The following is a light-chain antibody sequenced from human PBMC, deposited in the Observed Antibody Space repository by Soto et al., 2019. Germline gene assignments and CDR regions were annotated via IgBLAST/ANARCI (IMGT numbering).Light chain of an antibody. CDR3: SSYTSSSTHV. Sequence: QSALTQPASVSGSPGQSITISCTGTSSDVGAYNSVAWYQHNPGKAPKLMIYDVSNRPSGVSSRFSGSKSANTASLSISGLQADDEADYYCSSYTSSSTHVFGTGTKLTVL. J-gene: IGLJ1*01. CDR1: SSDVGAYNS. V-gene: IGLV2-14*01. CDR2: DVS.